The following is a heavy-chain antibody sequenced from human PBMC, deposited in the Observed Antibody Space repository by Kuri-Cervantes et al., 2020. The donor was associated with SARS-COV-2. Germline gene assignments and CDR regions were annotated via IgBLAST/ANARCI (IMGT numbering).Heavy chain of an antibody. CDR3: AREGCSSTSCYPDY. V-gene: IGHV3-21*01. CDR2: ISSSSSYI. D-gene: IGHD2-2*01. CDR1: GFTFGSYS. J-gene: IGHJ4*02. Sequence: GESLKISCAASGFTFGSYSMNWVRQAPGKGLEWVSSISSSSSYIYYADSVKGRFTISRDNAKNSLYLQMNSLRAEDTAVYYCAREGCSSTSCYPDYWGQGTLVTVSS.